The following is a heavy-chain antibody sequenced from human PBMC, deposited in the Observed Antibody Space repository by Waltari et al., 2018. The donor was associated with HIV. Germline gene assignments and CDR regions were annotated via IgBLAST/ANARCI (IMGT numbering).Heavy chain of an antibody. CDR2: IYYSGST. CDR3: ARLEGLRGGDLIDS. CDR1: GGSISSTYHY. V-gene: IGHV4-39*01. Sequence: QLQLQESGPGLVKPSETLSLTCTVSGGSISSTYHYWGWIRQPPGKGLEWIGSIYYSGSTYSNPSLKSRVTISVDTSKNQFSLKLSSVTAADTAVYYCARLEGLRGGDLIDSWGQGTLVTVSS. J-gene: IGHJ4*02. D-gene: IGHD2-21*02.